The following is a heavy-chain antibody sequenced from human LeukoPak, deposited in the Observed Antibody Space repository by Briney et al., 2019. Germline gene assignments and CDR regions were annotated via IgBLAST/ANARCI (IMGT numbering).Heavy chain of an antibody. CDR2: ISGSGGST. D-gene: IGHD3-3*01. Sequence: PGGSLRLSCAASGFTFSSYAMNWVRQAPGKGLEWVSAISGSGGSTYYADSVKGRFTISRDNSKNTLYLQMNSLRAEDTAVYYCAKDVPSPRRITIFGVVKKYYFDYWGQGTLVTVSS. CDR3: AKDVPSPRRITIFGVVKKYYFDY. J-gene: IGHJ4*02. CDR1: GFTFSSYA. V-gene: IGHV3-23*01.